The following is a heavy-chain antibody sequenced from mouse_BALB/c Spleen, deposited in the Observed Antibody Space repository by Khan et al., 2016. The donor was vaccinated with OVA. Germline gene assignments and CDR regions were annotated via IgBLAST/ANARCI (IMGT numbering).Heavy chain of an antibody. CDR3: ARRGRRWDFYY. CDR2: INPSTAYT. D-gene: IGHD1-1*01. Sequence: QVQLQQSGAELAKPGASVKMSCKASGYTFINYWILWVKQRPGQGLEWIGYINPSTAYTEYNQNFKDKATLTADKSSRPAYMKLSSLTSTEPAVYYCARRGRRWDFYYWGQGTTLTVSS. V-gene: IGHV1-7*01. CDR1: GYTFINYW. J-gene: IGHJ2*01.